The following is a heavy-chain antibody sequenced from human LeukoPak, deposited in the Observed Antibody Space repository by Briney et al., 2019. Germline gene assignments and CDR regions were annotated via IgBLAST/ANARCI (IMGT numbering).Heavy chain of an antibody. CDR1: GYSISNGYH. D-gene: IGHD3-10*01. CDR3: ARDSGYDPGCFDP. Sequence: PSETLSLTCAVSGYSISNGYHWGWIRQPPGKGLEWIGIINHSGSNYYNPSLKSRVTISVDTSKNQFSLKLKSVTAADTDVYYCARDSGYDPGCFDPWRQETLVTVFS. CDR2: INHSGSN. V-gene: IGHV4-38-2*02. J-gene: IGHJ5*02.